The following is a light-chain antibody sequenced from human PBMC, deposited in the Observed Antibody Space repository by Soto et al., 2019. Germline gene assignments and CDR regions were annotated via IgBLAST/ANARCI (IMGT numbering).Light chain of an antibody. Sequence: EIVMTQSPATLSVSPGERATLSCRASQSVYSNLAWYQQKPVQAPRLLIYGASTRATGIPARFSGSGSGTEFTLTISSLQSEDFAVYYCQQYDNWPPTTVGQETKVEIK. CDR2: GAS. CDR1: QSVYSN. CDR3: QQYDNWPPTT. J-gene: IGKJ1*01. V-gene: IGKV3-15*01.